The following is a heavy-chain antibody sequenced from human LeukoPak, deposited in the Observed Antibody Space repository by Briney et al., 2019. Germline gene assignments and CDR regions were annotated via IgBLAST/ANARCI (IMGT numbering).Heavy chain of an antibody. V-gene: IGHV4-4*02. J-gene: IGHJ3*02. CDR1: GGSISSSNW. Sequence: PSGTLSLTCAISGGSISSSNWWTWVRQPPGKGLEWVGEIYLRGNTNYNPSLESRVTISVDESKTQLSLRLESVTAADTAVYYCARLKRSDYYDSSGYYGNDAFDIWGQGTMVTVSS. D-gene: IGHD3-22*01. CDR2: IYLRGNT. CDR3: ARLKRSDYYDSSGYYGNDAFDI.